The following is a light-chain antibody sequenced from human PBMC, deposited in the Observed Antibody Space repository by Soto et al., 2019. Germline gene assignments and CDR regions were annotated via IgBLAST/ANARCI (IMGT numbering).Light chain of an antibody. Sequence: DIQVTQSPPTLSASVGDRVTITCRASQTISTWMAWYQHKPGKAPKLLVYDASTLQSGVASRFSGSGSGTEFTLIISGLQPDDSATYYCRQYTNTNNPWMFGQGTKVDI. CDR3: RQYTNTNNPWM. CDR1: QTISTW. V-gene: IGKV1-5*01. CDR2: DAS. J-gene: IGKJ1*01.